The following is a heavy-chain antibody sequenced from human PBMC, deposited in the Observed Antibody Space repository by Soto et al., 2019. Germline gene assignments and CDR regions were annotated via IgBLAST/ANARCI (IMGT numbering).Heavy chain of an antibody. CDR2: TGGGGTSR. CDR3: AKEMFSSSWYYFDY. CDR1: GFTFSIYA. D-gene: IGHD6-13*01. J-gene: IGHJ4*02. Sequence: PGGSLRLSCVASGFTFSIYAMTWVRQAPGRGLEWVSATGGGGTSRYYADSVKGRFTISRDNSKNTLYLQMNSLRAEDTAVYYCAKEMFSSSWYYFDYWGLGTLVTVSS. V-gene: IGHV3-23*01.